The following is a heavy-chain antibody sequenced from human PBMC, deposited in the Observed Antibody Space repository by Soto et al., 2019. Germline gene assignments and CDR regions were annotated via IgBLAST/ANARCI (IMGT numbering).Heavy chain of an antibody. CDR2: IYYSGSI. D-gene: IGHD3-10*01. CDR1: GGSISSGGYY. V-gene: IGHV4-31*03. J-gene: IGHJ6*02. Sequence: PSETLSLTCTVSGGSISSGGYYWSWIRQHPGKGLEWIGYIYYSGSIYYNPSLKSRVTISVDTSKNQFSLKLSSVTAADTAVYYWFIDLRFRGFYGMDVWGQGTTVPVSS. CDR3: FIDLRFRGFYGMDV.